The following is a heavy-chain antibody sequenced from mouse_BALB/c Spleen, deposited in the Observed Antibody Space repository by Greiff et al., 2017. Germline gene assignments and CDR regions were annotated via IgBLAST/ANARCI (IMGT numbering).Heavy chain of an antibody. J-gene: IGHJ2*01. CDR3: AREGTGFDY. D-gene: IGHD4-1*01. CDR1: GYSITSGYY. V-gene: IGHV3-6*02. CDR2: ISYDGSN. Sequence: EVKLMESGPGLVKPSQSLSLTCSVTGYSITSGYYWNWIRQFPGNKLEWMGYISYDGSNNYNPSLKNRISITRDTSKNQFFLKLNSVTTEDTATYYYAREGTGFDYWGQGTTLTVSS.